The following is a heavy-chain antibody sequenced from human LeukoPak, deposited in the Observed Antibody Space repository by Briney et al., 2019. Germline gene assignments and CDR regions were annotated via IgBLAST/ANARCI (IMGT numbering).Heavy chain of an antibody. J-gene: IGHJ4*02. Sequence: GGSLRLSCAASGLTSDVYGMSWVRQAPGQGLEWVSAISSIISTTYYADSVKGRFTISRDNSKNTLYLQMNSLRAEDTAVYYCAKGRWGGVRYYDYWGQGTLVTVSS. D-gene: IGHD3-9*01. CDR1: GLTSDVYG. CDR3: AKGRWGGVRYYDY. V-gene: IGHV3-23*01. CDR2: ISSIISTT.